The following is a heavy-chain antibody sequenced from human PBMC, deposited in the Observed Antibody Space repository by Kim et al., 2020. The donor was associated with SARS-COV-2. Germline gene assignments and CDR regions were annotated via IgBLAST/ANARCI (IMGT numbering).Heavy chain of an antibody. J-gene: IGHJ6*02. V-gene: IGHV4-31*03. CDR3: SRPAGFWVYAGDV. D-gene: IGHD4-17*01. CDR1: GGSLTTRGYY. CDR2: IYYNGNT. Sequence: SETLSLTCTVSGGSLTTRGYYWSWIRQHPGKGPEWIGYIYYNGNTLYNPSLSSRVTMSLDTAKNRFALNLNVVTAADTAVYYCSRPAGFWVYAGDVWGQGTAVSVSS.